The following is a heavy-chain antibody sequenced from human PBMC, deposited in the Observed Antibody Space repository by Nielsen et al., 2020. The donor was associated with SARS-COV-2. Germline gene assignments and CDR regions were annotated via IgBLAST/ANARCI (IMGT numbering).Heavy chain of an antibody. CDR2: INPNSGGT. J-gene: IGHJ6*02. CDR1: GYTFTSYY. CDR3: AREAKRTIFGVVINGMDV. V-gene: IGHV1-2*06. Sequence: ASVKVSCKASGYTFTSYYMHWVGQAPAQGLEWMGRINPNSGGTNYAQKLQGRVTMTTDTSTSTAYMELRSLRSDDTAVYYCAREAKRTIFGVVINGMDVWGQGTTVTVSS. D-gene: IGHD3-3*01.